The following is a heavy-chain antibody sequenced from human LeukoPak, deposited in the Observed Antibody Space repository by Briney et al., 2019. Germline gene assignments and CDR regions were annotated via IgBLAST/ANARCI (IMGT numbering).Heavy chain of an antibody. V-gene: IGHV4-31*03. CDR3: ASGRSGYSGYAKTNWFDP. J-gene: IGHJ5*02. D-gene: IGHD5-12*01. CDR1: GGSISSGGYY. Sequence: SETLSLTCTVSGGSISSGGYYWSWIRQHPGKGLEWIGYIYYSGSTYYNPSLKSRVTISVDTSKNQFSLKLSSVTAADTAVYYCASGRSGYSGYAKTNWFDPWGQGTLVTVSS. CDR2: IYYSGST.